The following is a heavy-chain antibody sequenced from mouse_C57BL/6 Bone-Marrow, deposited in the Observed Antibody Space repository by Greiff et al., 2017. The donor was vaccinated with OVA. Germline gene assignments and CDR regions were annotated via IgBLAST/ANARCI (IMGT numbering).Heavy chain of an antibody. CDR3: AGYDGYFAY. D-gene: IGHD2-3*01. CDR2: IDPSDSYT. CDR1: GYTFTSYW. V-gene: IGHV1-50*01. Sequence: QVQLQQSGAELVKPGASVKLSCKASGYTFTSYWMQWVKQRPGQGLEWIGEIDPSDSYTNYNQKFKGKATLTVDTSSSTAYMQLSSLTSEDSAVYYCAGYDGYFAYWGQGTLVTVSA. J-gene: IGHJ3*01.